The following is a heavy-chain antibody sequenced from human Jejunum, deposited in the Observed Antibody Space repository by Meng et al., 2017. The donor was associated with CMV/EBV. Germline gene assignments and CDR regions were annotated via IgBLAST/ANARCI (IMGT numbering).Heavy chain of an antibody. Sequence: SGDTFTGYYIHWVRQAPGQGLEWMGWINPRSGATNYAQSLQGRVTLTRDTSINTAFMDLTSLTSDDTAVYYCARDPHSWTGVFEYWAQGTLVTVSS. CDR1: GDTFTGYY. CDR2: INPRSGAT. J-gene: IGHJ4*02. D-gene: IGHD1-26*01. V-gene: IGHV1-2*02. CDR3: ARDPHSWTGVFEY.